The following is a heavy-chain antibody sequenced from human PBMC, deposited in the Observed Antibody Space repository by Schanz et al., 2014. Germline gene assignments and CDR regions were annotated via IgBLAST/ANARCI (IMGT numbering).Heavy chain of an antibody. CDR2: ISWNSGSV. CDR1: GFTFDNYA. J-gene: IGHJ4*02. V-gene: IGHV3-9*01. Sequence: EVQLVESGGGLVQPGRSLRLSCAASGFTFDNYAMHWVRQAPGKGLEWVSSISWNSGSVAYADSVKGRFTISRDDAKNSLYLQMNSLRPEDTAVYYCAKEDRNHNSDYVYWGQGTLVTVSS. D-gene: IGHD3-22*01. CDR3: AKEDRNHNSDYVY.